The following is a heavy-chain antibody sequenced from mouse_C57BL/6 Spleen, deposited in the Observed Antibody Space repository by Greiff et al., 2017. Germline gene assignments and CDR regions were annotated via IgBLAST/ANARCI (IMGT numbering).Heavy chain of an antibody. Sequence: QVQLKQSGAELVRPGASVTLSCKASGYTFTDYEMHWVKQTPVHGLEWIGAIDPETGGTAYNQKFKGKAILTADKSSSTAYMKLRSLTSEDSAVYYCTKGGQLGGFAGWGRGTLVTVSA. CDR1: GYTFTDYE. D-gene: IGHD3-1*01. CDR3: TKGGQLGGFAG. CDR2: IDPETGGT. V-gene: IGHV1-15*01. J-gene: IGHJ3*01.